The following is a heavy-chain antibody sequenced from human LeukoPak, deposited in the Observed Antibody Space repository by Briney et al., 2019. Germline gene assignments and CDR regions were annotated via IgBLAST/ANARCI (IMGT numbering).Heavy chain of an antibody. J-gene: IGHJ4*02. CDR2: ISAYNGNT. CDR3: ARTETHIPIYYDSSGCDS. D-gene: IGHD3-22*01. CDR1: GYTFTSSG. V-gene: IGHV1-18*01. Sequence: ASVKVSCKAFGYTFTSSGISWVRHAPGQGLEWMGWISAYNGNTNYAQKLQGRVTMTTDTSTSTAYMELRSLRSDDTAVYYCARTETHIPIYYDSSGCDSWGEGTLVTASS.